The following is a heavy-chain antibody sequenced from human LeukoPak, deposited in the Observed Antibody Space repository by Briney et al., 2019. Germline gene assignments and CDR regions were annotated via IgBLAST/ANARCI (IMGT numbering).Heavy chain of an antibody. CDR2: IYYSGST. CDR3: ARAPITIFDYGMDV. CDR1: GGSISSYY. J-gene: IGHJ6*02. Sequence: SETLSLTCTVSGGSISSYYWSWIRQPPGKGLEWIGYIYYSGSTNYNPSLKSRVTISVDTSKNQFSLKLSSVTAADTAVCYCARAPITIFDYGMDVWGQGTTVTVSS. D-gene: IGHD3-3*01. V-gene: IGHV4-59*01.